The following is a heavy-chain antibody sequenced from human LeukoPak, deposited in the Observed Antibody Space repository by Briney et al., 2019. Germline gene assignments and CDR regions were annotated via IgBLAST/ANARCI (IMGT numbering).Heavy chain of an antibody. D-gene: IGHD2-2*01. J-gene: IGHJ6*03. CDR1: GGSFGGYY. V-gene: IGHV4-34*01. CDR2: VHPSGST. Sequence: SETLSLTCTVYGGSFGGYYRSWIRQPPGKGLEWIGEVHPSGSTNYNPSLESRVTISVDRSKNQFSLKLSSVTAADTAVYYCARVDCSSTSCYSDYYYYYMDVWGKGTTVTVSS. CDR3: ARVDCSSTSCYSDYYYYYMDV.